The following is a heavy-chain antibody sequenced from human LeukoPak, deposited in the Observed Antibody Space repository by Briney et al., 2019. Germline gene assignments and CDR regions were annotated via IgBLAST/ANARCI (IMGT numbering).Heavy chain of an antibody. CDR3: ARDREVVTAKAQMDV. J-gene: IGHJ6*04. CDR2: IYNDANT. D-gene: IGHD2-21*02. CDR1: GFTVSTNH. V-gene: IGHV3-53*01. Sequence: GGSLRLSCAVSGFTVSTNHMSWVRQAPGKGLEWVSVIYNDANTYYTDSVKDRFTISRDNSKNTVFLQMNSLRAEDTAVYYCARDREVVTAKAQMDVWGKGTTVTVSS.